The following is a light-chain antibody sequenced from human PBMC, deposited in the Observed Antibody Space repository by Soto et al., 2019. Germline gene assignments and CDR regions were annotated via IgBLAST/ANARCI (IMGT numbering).Light chain of an antibody. Sequence: EIVLAQSPGTLSLSPGERATLSCRASQSVSNSQLAWYQQKPGQAPRLLIYGASSRATGIPDRFSGSGSGTDFTLSINRLEPEAFAVYYCQQYARSPLTFGGGTKIEIK. V-gene: IGKV3-20*01. J-gene: IGKJ4*01. CDR1: QSVSNSQ. CDR2: GAS. CDR3: QQYARSPLT.